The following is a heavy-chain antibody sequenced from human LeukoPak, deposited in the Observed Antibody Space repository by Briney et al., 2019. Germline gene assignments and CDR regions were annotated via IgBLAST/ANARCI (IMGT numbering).Heavy chain of an antibody. CDR3: ARSYVSGSYSRPMGY. CDR2: ISSSGSTI. D-gene: IGHD3-10*01. CDR1: GFTFSDYY. Sequence: GGSLRLSCAASGFTFSDYYMSWIRQAPGKGLEWVSYISSSGSTIYYADSVEGRFTISRDNAKNSLYLQMNSLRDEDTDVSYCARSYVSGSYSRPMGYWGQGTMVTVSS. V-gene: IGHV3-11*01. J-gene: IGHJ4*02.